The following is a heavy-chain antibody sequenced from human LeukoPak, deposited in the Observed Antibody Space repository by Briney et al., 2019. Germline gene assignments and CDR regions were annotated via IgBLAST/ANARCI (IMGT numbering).Heavy chain of an antibody. CDR3: ARDRGRAQLVGHREFDY. V-gene: IGHV3-30*04. CDR2: ISYDGSNK. CDR1: GFTFSSYA. Sequence: GGSLRLSCAASGFTFSSYAMHWVRQAPGKGLEWVAVISYDGSNKYYADSVKGRFTTSRDNSKNTLYLQMNSLRAEDTAVYYCARDRGRAQLVGHREFDYWGQGTLVTVSS. D-gene: IGHD6-6*01. J-gene: IGHJ4*02.